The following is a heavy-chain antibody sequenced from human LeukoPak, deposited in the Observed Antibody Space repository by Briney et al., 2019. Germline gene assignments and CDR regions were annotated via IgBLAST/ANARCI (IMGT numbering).Heavy chain of an antibody. Sequence: GESLKISCKGSGYSFTSYWIGWVRQMPGKDLEWMGIIYPGDSDARYSPSFQGQVTISADKSISTAYLQWSSLKASDTAMYYCARQSPSRSSENGMDVWGQGTTVTVSS. CDR1: GYSFTSYW. CDR2: IYPGDSDA. D-gene: IGHD6-25*01. J-gene: IGHJ6*02. V-gene: IGHV5-51*01. CDR3: ARQSPSRSSENGMDV.